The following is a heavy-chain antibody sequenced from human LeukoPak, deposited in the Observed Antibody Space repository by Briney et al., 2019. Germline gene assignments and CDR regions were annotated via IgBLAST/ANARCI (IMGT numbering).Heavy chain of an antibody. J-gene: IGHJ4*02. D-gene: IGHD3-22*01. CDR2: IYTSGST. Sequence: SQTLSLTCTVSGGSISSGSYYWSWIRQPAGKGLEWIGCIYTSGSTNYNPSLKSRVTISVDTSTNQFSLKLSSVTAADTAVYYCARGRYYDSSGYYYPYYFDYWGQGTLVTVSS. CDR1: GGSISSGSYY. V-gene: IGHV4-61*02. CDR3: ARGRYYDSSGYYYPYYFDY.